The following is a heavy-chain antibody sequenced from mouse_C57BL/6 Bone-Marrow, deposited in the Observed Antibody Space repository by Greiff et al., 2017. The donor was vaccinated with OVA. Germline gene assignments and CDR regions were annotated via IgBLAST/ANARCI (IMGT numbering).Heavy chain of an antibody. CDR3: TTPAMDY. CDR2: IDPDNGDT. V-gene: IGHV14-4*01. Sequence: VQLKESGAELVRPGASVKLSCTASGFNIKDDYMHWVKQRPEQGLEWIGWIDPDNGDTEYASKFQGKATITADTSSNTAYLQLSSLTSEDTAVYYCTTPAMDYWGQGTSVTVSS. CDR1: GFNIKDDY. J-gene: IGHJ4*01.